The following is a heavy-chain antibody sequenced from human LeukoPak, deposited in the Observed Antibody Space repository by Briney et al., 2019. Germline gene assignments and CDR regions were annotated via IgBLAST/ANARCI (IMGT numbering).Heavy chain of an antibody. CDR3: ARGFDGNFDY. J-gene: IGHJ4*02. D-gene: IGHD3-9*01. CDR2: INWNGDNT. Sequence: SGGSLRLSCAASGFTFDDYGMSCVRQAPGKGLEWVSGINWNGDNTDYADSVKGRFTISRDNAKNSLYLQMNSLRAEDTALYYCARGFDGNFDYWGQGTLVTVSS. CDR1: GFTFDDYG. V-gene: IGHV3-20*04.